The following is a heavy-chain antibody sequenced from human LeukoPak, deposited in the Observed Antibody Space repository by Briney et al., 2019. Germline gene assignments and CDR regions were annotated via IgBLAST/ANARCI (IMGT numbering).Heavy chain of an antibody. J-gene: IGHJ4*02. Sequence: PGRSLRLSCAASGFTFDDYAMHWVRQAPGKGLEWVSGISWNSGSIGYADSVKGRFTISRDNAKNSLYLQMNSLRAEDTALYYCAKDIRWRRYYYDSSGWYYFDYWGQGTLVTVSS. D-gene: IGHD3-22*01. V-gene: IGHV3-9*01. CDR1: GFTFDDYA. CDR3: AKDIRWRRYYYDSSGWYYFDY. CDR2: ISWNSGSI.